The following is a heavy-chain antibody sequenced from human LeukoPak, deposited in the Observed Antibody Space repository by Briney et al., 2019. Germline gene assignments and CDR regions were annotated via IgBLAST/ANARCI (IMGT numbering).Heavy chain of an antibody. CDR1: GGSVSSGSYY. D-gene: IGHD6-6*01. CDR2: IYYSGST. V-gene: IGHV4-61*01. CDR3: ARDTIEYSSSSFDY. Sequence: KPSETLSLTCTVSGGSVSSGSYYWSWIRQPPGKGLEWIGYIYYSGSTNYNPSLKSRVTISVDTSKNQFSLKLSSVTAADTAVYYCARDTIEYSSSSFDYWGQGTLVTVSS. J-gene: IGHJ4*02.